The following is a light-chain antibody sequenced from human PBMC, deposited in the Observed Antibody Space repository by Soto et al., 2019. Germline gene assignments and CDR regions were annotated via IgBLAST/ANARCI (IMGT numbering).Light chain of an antibody. J-gene: IGKJ1*01. V-gene: IGKV1-5*01. Sequence: IQITQARRTLTAAVGDGVSMTCRASQSISRWLTWYQQKPGKAPKLLIYEASNLESGVPSRFSGSGSGTEFTLTIGGLQPDDFATYYCQHYNSYSEAFGQGTKVDI. CDR3: QHYNSYSEA. CDR1: QSISRW. CDR2: EAS.